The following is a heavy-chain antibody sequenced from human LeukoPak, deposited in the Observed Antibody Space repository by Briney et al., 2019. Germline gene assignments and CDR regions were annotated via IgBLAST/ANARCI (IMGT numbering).Heavy chain of an antibody. V-gene: IGHV4-4*07. J-gene: IGHJ3*02. CDR1: GGSISSYY. CDR2: IYTSARN. Sequence: SETLSLTCTVSGGSISSYYWSWIRQPAGKGLEWIGRIYTSARNNYNPSLKSRVTMSVDTSKNHFSLKLSSVPAVDTAVYYCAREGLNDAFDIGGQGRMVTVSS. CDR3: AREGLNDAFDI.